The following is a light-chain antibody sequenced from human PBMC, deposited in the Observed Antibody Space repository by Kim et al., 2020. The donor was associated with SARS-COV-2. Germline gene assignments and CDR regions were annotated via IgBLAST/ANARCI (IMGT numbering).Light chain of an antibody. CDR1: SSDVGGYNY. J-gene: IGLJ3*02. V-gene: IGLV2-11*01. Sequence: GQSVTNSCTGTSSDVGGYNYVSWYQQLPGKAPKLMIYDVSKRPSGVPDRFSGSKSGNTASLTISGLQAEDEADYYCCSCAGSYTWVFGGGTQLTVL. CDR2: DVS. CDR3: CSCAGSYTWV.